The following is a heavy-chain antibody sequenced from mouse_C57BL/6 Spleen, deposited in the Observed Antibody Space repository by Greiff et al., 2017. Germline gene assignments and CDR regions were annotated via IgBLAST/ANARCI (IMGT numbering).Heavy chain of an antibody. V-gene: IGHV1-52*01. CDR3: ARWDSAGTGAHYCDY. Sequence: VQLQQPGAELVRPGSSVKLSCKASGYTFTSYWMHWVKQRPIQGLEWIGNIDPSDSETHYNQKFKDKATLTVDKSSSTAYMQLSSLTSEDSAVYYCARWDSAGTGAHYCDYWGQGTTLTVSS. J-gene: IGHJ2*01. D-gene: IGHD4-1*01. CDR2: IDPSDSET. CDR1: GYTFTSYW.